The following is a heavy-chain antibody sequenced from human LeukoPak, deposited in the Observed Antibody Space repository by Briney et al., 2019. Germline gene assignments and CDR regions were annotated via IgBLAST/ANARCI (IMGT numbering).Heavy chain of an antibody. CDR3: AKAGADRVLRHFDWSTWE. J-gene: IGHJ4*02. V-gene: IGHV3-23*01. CDR2: ISGSGSGGST. D-gene: IGHD3-9*01. Sequence: GGSLRLSCAASGFTFSSSAMSWVRQAPGKGLEWVSSISGSGSGGSTYYADSVKGRFTISRDNSKNTLYLQMNSLIAEDTAVYYCAKAGADRVLRHFDWSTWEWGQGTLVTVSS. CDR1: GFTFSSSA.